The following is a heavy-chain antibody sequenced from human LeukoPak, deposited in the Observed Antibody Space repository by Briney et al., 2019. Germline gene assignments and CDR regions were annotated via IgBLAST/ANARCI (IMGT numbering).Heavy chain of an antibody. CDR2: ISGSSSYI. J-gene: IGHJ4*02. D-gene: IGHD3-10*01. CDR1: GFTFTTYS. V-gene: IGHV3-21*01. Sequence: GGSLRLSCAASGFTFTTYSMDWVRQAPGKGLEWVSSISGSSSYIYYADSVKGRFTISRDNAKNSLFLQMNSLRAEDTAVYYCVRSFASESFQDYFEYWGQGTLVTVSS. CDR3: VRSFASESFQDYFEY.